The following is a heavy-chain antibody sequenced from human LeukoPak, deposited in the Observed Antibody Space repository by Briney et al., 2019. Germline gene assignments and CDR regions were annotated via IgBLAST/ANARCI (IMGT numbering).Heavy chain of an antibody. D-gene: IGHD2-15*01. CDR3: AANPNCSGGSCKSYYYYYGMDV. CDR2: INPKSGGT. CDR1: GYTFTGYY. J-gene: IGHJ6*02. Sequence: ASVKASCKASGYTFTGYYMHWVRQAPGQGVEWMGGINPKSGGTNYAQKFQGRVTMTRDTSISTAYMELSRLRSDDTAVYYCAANPNCSGGSCKSYYYYYGMDVWGQGTTVTVSS. V-gene: IGHV1-2*02.